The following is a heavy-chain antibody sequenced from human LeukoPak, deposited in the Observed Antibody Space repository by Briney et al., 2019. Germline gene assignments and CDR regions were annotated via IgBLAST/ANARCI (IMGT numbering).Heavy chain of an antibody. Sequence: GGSLRLSCVASGFTFSRYAMHWVRQAPGKGLEWVAALVSYNGNTEYYADSVKGRFTISRDNSKNTLYLQMNSLRVEDTAVYYCARDRRYSGSYLVYWGQGTLVTVSS. V-gene: IGHV3-30-3*01. CDR2: VSYNGNTE. CDR3: ARDRRYSGSYLVY. D-gene: IGHD1-26*01. CDR1: GFTFSRYA. J-gene: IGHJ4*02.